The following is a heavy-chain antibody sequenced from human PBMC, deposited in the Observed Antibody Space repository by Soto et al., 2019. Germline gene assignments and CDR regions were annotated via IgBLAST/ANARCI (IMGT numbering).Heavy chain of an antibody. Sequence: QVQLVESGGGVIQPGRSLRLSCEASGFTFSHYGMHWVRQAPGKGLEWVAVILNDGSRQHYADSVKGRLTISRDNSKNTLYLDMNSLRVEDTDVYYCARDDDYGDNGLDYWGQGTLVTVSS. D-gene: IGHD4-17*01. V-gene: IGHV3-33*01. CDR2: ILNDGSRQ. J-gene: IGHJ4*02. CDR3: ARDDDYGDNGLDY. CDR1: GFTFSHYG.